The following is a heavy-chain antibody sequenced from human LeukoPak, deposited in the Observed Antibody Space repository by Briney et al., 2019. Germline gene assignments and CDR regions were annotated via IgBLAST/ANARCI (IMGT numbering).Heavy chain of an antibody. CDR1: GGSISSGGYY. J-gene: IGHJ5*02. CDR3: ARVGGSSWYGWFDP. Sequence: PSQTLSLTCTVSGGSISSGGYYWTWIRQPPGKGLEWIGYIYSSGSTYYNPSLKSRVTISVDTSKNHFSLKLSSVTAADTAVYYCARVGGSSWYGWFDPWGQGARVTVSS. V-gene: IGHV4-61*03. CDR2: IYSSGST. D-gene: IGHD6-13*01.